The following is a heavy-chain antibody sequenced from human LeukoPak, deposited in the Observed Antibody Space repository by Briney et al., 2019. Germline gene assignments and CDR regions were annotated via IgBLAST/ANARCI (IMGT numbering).Heavy chain of an antibody. J-gene: IGHJ4*02. CDR3: TTDRGSGSYFVY. CDR2: IKSKTNAGTT. CDR1: GFTFSNAW. D-gene: IGHD3-10*01. Sequence: KPGGSLRLSCAASGFTFSNAWMSWVRRAPGKGLEWVGRIKSKTNAGTTDYAAPVKGRFTISRDDSKNTLYLQMNSLKTEDTAVYYCTTDRGSGSYFVYWGQGTLVTVSS. V-gene: IGHV3-15*01.